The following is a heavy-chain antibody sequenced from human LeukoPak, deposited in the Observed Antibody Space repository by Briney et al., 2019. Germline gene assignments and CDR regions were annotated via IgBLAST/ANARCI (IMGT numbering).Heavy chain of an antibody. J-gene: IGHJ3*02. V-gene: IGHV3-21*01. CDR3: ARGGGTYYYGSGSLNAFDI. Sequence: GGSLRLSCAASGFTFDDYAMHWVRQAPGKGLEWVSSISSSSSYIYYADSVKGRFTISRDNAKNSLYLQMNSLRAEDTAVYYCARGGGTYYYGSGSLNAFDIWGQGTMVTVSS. CDR1: GFTFDDYA. CDR2: ISSSSSYI. D-gene: IGHD3-10*01.